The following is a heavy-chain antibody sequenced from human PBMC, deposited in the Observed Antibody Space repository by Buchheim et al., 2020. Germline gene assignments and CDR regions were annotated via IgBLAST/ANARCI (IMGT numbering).Heavy chain of an antibody. Sequence: EVQLVESGGGLVQPGGSLRLSCASSVFTFSSYDMNWVRQAPVKGLEWVSYISSGSGTIYYADSVRFRFTISSDNAKNSLYLPMNILRAEDTAVYYCARAFAYWGQG. J-gene: IGHJ4*02. D-gene: IGHD3-10*01. V-gene: IGHV3-48*01. CDR1: VFTFSSYD. CDR3: ARAFAY. CDR2: ISSGSGTI.